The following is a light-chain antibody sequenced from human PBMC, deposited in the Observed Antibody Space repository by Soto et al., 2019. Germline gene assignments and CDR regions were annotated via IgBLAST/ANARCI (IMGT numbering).Light chain of an antibody. V-gene: IGKV1-39*01. Sequence: DIQMTQSPSSLSASVGDRVTITCRASQSISSYLNFYQQKPGKAPKLLIYTASSLQSGVPSRFSGSGSGTDFTLTISSLQPEDFATYYCQQSYTTPHTFGGGTKVDIK. CDR3: QQSYTTPHT. J-gene: IGKJ4*01. CDR1: QSISSY. CDR2: TAS.